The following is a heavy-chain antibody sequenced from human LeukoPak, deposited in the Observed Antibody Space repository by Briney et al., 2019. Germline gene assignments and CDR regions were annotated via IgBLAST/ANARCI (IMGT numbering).Heavy chain of an antibody. V-gene: IGHV3-48*03. J-gene: IGHJ4*02. CDR2: ITARDSNT. D-gene: IGHD2-2*01. CDR1: GFNFMTSD. CDR3: ARLGGNLSR. Sequence: PGGSLRLSCVASGFNFMTSDMNWVRQAPGKGLNWIAYITARDSNTYYADSVNGQFPVSIDNIKSSLNLQMNTLRAEDTAMYYCARLGGNLSRWGQGTLVTVSS.